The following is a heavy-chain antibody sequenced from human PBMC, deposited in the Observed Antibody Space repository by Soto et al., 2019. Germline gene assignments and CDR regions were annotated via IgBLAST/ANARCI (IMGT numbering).Heavy chain of an antibody. Sequence: EVQLVESGGGLVQPGGSLRLSCAASGFTVSSNYMSWVRQAPGKGLEWVSVIYSGGSTFYADSVKGRFTITRYNSKNTVYLQMNSLRAEDAGVYYCAREIGRGAAQTTSMDVWGKGTTVTVSA. CDR3: AREIGRGAAQTTSMDV. CDR2: IYSGGST. V-gene: IGHV3-66*01. D-gene: IGHD6-6*01. CDR1: GFTVSSNY. J-gene: IGHJ6*04.